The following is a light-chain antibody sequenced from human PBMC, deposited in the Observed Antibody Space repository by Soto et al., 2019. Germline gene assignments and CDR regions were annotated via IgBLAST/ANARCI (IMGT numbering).Light chain of an antibody. CDR3: QEYSKWPLFT. CDR2: AAS. CDR1: QSVGSN. Sequence: IVVTQSPGILSVSPGDRATLSCRASQSVGSNLAWYQQKPGQAPTLLIYAASTRATGLPARFSGSGSGTDFTLTISSPQSEDFAVYYCQEYSKWPLFTFGPGTRVDIK. J-gene: IGKJ3*01. V-gene: IGKV3-15*01.